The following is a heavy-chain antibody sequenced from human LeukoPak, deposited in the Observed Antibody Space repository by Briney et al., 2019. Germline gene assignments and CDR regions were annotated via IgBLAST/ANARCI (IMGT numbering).Heavy chain of an antibody. V-gene: IGHV4-30-4*01. CDR2: IYYSGST. J-gene: IGHJ4*02. D-gene: IGHD6-6*01. CDR3: ARGTWSSSIDY. CDR1: GGSISSGDYY. Sequence: KPSETLSLTCTVSGGSISSGDYYWSWIRQPPGKGLEWIGYIYYSGSTYYNPSLKSRVTISVDTSKNQFSLKLSSVTAADTAVYYYARGTWSSSIDYWGQGTLVTVSS.